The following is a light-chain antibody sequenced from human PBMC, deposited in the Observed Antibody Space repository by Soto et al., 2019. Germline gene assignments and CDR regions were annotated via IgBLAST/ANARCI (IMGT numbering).Light chain of an antibody. J-gene: IGKJ3*01. CDR2: DAS. CDR3: KQRSNCPPSCT. V-gene: IGKV3-11*01. Sequence: EIVLTQSPATLSLSPGERATLSCRASQSVSSYLAWYQQKPGQAPRLLIYDASNRATGIPARFSGSGSGTDFTLTISILEPEDFAVYYCKQRSNCPPSCTFGPGTKVDIK. CDR1: QSVSSY.